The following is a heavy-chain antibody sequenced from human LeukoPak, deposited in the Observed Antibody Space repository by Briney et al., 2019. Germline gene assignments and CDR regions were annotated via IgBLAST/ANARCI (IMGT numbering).Heavy chain of an antibody. J-gene: IGHJ4*02. V-gene: IGHV3-30-3*01. Sequence: RSLRLSCAASGFTFSSYAMHWVRQAPGKGLEWVAVISYDGSNKYYADSVKGRFTISRDNSKNTLYLQMNSLRAEDTAVYYCARLIAARLPIDYWGQGTLVTVSS. CDR2: ISYDGSNK. CDR3: ARLIAARLPIDY. D-gene: IGHD6-6*01. CDR1: GFTFSSYA.